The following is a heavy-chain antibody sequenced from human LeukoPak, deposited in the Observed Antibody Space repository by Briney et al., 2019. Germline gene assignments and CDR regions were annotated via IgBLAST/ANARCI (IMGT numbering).Heavy chain of an antibody. D-gene: IGHD2-2*01. CDR1: GGSFSGYY. CDR2: INHSGST. Sequence: PSETLSLTCAVYGGSFSGYYWSWIRQPPGKGLEWIGEINHSGSTNYNPSLKSRVTISVDTSKNQFSLKLSSVTAADTAVYYCARGRYCSSTSCYLRSSWLSYWGQGTLVTVSS. J-gene: IGHJ4*02. V-gene: IGHV4-34*01. CDR3: ARGRYCSSTSCYLRSSWLSY.